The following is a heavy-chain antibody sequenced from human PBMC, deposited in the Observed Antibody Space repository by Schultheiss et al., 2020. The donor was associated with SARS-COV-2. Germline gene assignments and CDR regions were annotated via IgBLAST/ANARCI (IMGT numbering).Heavy chain of an antibody. CDR3: ARVLYYGSDY. Sequence: GGSLRLSCAASGFTFSSYAMSWVRQAPGKGLEWVSSISSSSTIYYADSVKGRFTISRDNAKNSLYLQMNSLRAEDTAVYYCARVLYYGSDYWGQGTLVTVSS. CDR2: ISSSSTI. J-gene: IGHJ4*02. D-gene: IGHD3-10*01. CDR1: GFTFSSYA. V-gene: IGHV3-69-1*01.